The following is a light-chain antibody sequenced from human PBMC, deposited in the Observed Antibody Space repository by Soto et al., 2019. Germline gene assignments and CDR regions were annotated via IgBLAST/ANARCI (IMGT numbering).Light chain of an antibody. Sequence: QSALTQPASVSGSPGQSITISCTGTSSDVGGYNYVSWYQQHPGKAPKLMIYEVSNRPSGVSNRFSGSKSGNTASLTISGLQAEDEADYYCSSYTSSGTLVVFGGGTKLTFL. CDR1: SSDVGGYNY. CDR3: SSYTSSGTLVV. J-gene: IGLJ2*01. CDR2: EVS. V-gene: IGLV2-14*01.